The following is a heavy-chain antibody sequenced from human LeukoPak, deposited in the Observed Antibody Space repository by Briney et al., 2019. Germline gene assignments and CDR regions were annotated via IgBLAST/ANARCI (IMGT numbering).Heavy chain of an antibody. Sequence: SETLSLTCTVSGGSISSGSYYWVWIRQPPGKGLEWIGTIYYSGTTYYNPSLKSRVTISVDTSKNQFSLRLSSVTAADTAVYYCARRIAAAGLWFDPWGQGTLVTVSS. D-gene: IGHD6-13*01. J-gene: IGHJ5*02. CDR1: GGSISSGSYY. V-gene: IGHV4-39*07. CDR2: IYYSGTT. CDR3: ARRIAAAGLWFDP.